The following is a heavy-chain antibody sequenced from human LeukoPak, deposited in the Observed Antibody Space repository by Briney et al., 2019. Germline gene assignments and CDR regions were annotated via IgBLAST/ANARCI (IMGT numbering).Heavy chain of an antibody. J-gene: IGHJ4*02. CDR1: GFNFGPYW. D-gene: IGHD2-2*01. CDR2: INQDGSGE. V-gene: IGHV3-7*01. Sequence: PGGSLRLSCIASGFNFGPYWMSWVRQAPGKGLEWVAMINQDGSGEYYVGSVKGRFTISRDNAKNSLYLQMNTLRAEDTAVYYRGVSVVRPAAFDLWGQGTLVTVSS. CDR3: GVSVVRPAAFDL.